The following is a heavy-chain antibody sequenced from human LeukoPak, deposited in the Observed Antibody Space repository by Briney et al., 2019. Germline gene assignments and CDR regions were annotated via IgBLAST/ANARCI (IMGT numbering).Heavy chain of an antibody. D-gene: IGHD2-15*01. J-gene: IGHJ5*02. CDR2: ISSSSSYI. CDR3: AAPHPRYCSGGSCYGS. V-gene: IGHV3-21*01. CDR1: GFTFSSYS. Sequence: GGSLRLSCAASGFTFSSYSMTWVRQAPGKGLEWVSSISSSSSYIYYADSVKGRFTISRDNAKNSLYLQMNSLRAEDTAVYYCAAPHPRYCSGGSCYGSWGQGTLVTVSS.